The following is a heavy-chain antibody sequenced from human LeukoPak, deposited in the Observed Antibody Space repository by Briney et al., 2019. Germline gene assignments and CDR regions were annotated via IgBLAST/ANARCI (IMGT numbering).Heavy chain of an antibody. Sequence: PGGSLRLSCAASGFTFSTYAMHWVRQAPDKGLEWVAVISYDGSNKYYTDSVKGRFTISRDNSKNTLYLQINSLRPEDTALYYCARVGVSSGSCLTCYGMDVWGKGTTVTVSS. D-gene: IGHD2-15*01. CDR1: GFTFSTYA. J-gene: IGHJ6*04. CDR3: ARVGVSSGSCLTCYGMDV. V-gene: IGHV3-30*04. CDR2: ISYDGSNK.